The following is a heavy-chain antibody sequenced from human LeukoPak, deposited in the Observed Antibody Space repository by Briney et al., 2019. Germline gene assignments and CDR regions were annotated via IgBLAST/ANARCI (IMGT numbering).Heavy chain of an antibody. Sequence: GASLRLSCAASGFSFSNYGMSWVRQAPGKGLQWASAVSGDGITTLYADSVKGRFTISRDNSKNTMYLQMDSLRAEDTALYYCAKGAQSASFDPWGQGTLVTVSS. CDR1: GFSFSNYG. CDR2: VSGDGITT. D-gene: IGHD3-3*01. CDR3: AKGAQSASFDP. V-gene: IGHV3-23*01. J-gene: IGHJ5*02.